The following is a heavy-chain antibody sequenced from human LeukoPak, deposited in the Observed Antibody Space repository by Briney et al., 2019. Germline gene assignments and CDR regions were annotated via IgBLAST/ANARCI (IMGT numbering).Heavy chain of an antibody. CDR1: GFTFSSYA. Sequence: GGSLRLSCAASGFTFSSYAMHWVRQAPGKGLEWVAVISYDGSNKYYADSVKGRFTISRDNAKNTLYLQLNSLRAEDTAVYYCARGLQEWERRRDFWGQGTLVTVSS. V-gene: IGHV3-30*04. CDR2: ISYDGSNK. J-gene: IGHJ4*02. D-gene: IGHD1-26*01. CDR3: ARGLQEWERRRDF.